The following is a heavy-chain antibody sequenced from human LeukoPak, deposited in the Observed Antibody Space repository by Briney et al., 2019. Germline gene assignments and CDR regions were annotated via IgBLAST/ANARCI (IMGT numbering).Heavy chain of an antibody. Sequence: SVQVPCKASGCMFTNYDIIWLRQAPAPGLEGMGWITPYNGNTNYAQTLQGRVTMTTDTSRSSAYMELSSLRSQDMAVYYCGGGRTDIVVLPATLRNYYFDYWGQGTLVTVSS. D-gene: IGHD2-2*01. V-gene: IGHV1-18*03. CDR2: ITPYNGNT. CDR1: GCMFTNYD. J-gene: IGHJ4*02. CDR3: GGGRTDIVVLPATLRNYYFDY.